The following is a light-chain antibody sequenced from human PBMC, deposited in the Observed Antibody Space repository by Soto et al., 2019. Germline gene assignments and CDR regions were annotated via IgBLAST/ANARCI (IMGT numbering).Light chain of an antibody. CDR3: QQSYSTPPT. CDR1: QGIRSD. J-gene: IGKJ1*01. Sequence: DIQVTQSPSSLSAAVGDRVTITCLASQGIRSDLGWYQQKPGKAPKLLIYAASSLQSGVPSRFSGSGYGTDFNLTISSLQPEDFATYYCQQSYSTPPTFGQGTKVDIK. V-gene: IGKV1-39*01. CDR2: AAS.